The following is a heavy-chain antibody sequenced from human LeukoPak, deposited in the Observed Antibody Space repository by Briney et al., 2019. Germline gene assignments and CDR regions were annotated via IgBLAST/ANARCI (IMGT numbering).Heavy chain of an antibody. Sequence: PSQTLSLTCTVSGGSISSGGYYWSWIRQHPGKGLEWIGYIYYSGSTYYNPSLKSRVTISVDTSKNQFSLKLSSVTAADTAVYYCARSHARGAFFDYWGQGTLVTASS. CDR1: GGSISSGGYY. CDR2: IYYSGST. J-gene: IGHJ4*02. CDR3: ARSHARGAFFDY. D-gene: IGHD2-2*01. V-gene: IGHV4-31*03.